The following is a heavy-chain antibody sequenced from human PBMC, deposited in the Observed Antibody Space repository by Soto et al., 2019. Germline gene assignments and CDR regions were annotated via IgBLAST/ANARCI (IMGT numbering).Heavy chain of an antibody. CDR1: GFTFSNYA. J-gene: IGHJ5*02. D-gene: IGHD6-13*01. Sequence: GGSLRLSCAASGFTFSNYAMNWVRQAPGEGLEWVSVISGSGGGITYYADSVKGRFTISRDNSKNSLYLQMNSLRAEDTAVYYCARHPERIAQIGWFDPWGQGTLVTVSS. V-gene: IGHV3-23*01. CDR3: ARHPERIAQIGWFDP. CDR2: ISGSGGGIT.